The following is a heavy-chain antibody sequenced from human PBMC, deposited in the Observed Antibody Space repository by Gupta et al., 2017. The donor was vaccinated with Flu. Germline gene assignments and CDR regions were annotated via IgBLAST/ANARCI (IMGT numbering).Heavy chain of an antibody. D-gene: IGHD6-19*01. CDR2: INPDNGGS. CDR3: AXSRGVTVAASLDY. V-gene: IGHV1-2*02. CDR1: RYTFTGYS. J-gene: IGHJ4*02. Sequence: QVQLVQSGAEVKKPGASVKVSCKTSRYTFTGYSMHWVRQAPGQGLEWMGWINPDNGGSDHGQKFQGRVTMTRDTSSSTGYMELSTLTSDXTXVYYCAXSRGVTVAASLDYWGQGTLLTVSS.